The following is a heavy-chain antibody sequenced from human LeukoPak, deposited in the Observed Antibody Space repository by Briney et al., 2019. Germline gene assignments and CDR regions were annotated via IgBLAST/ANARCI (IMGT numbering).Heavy chain of an antibody. V-gene: IGHV4-61*01. D-gene: IGHD7-27*01. Sequence: SETLSLTCTVSGGSVSSGSYYWSWIRQPPGKGLEWIGYIYYSGSTNYNPSLKSRFTISVDTSKNQFSLKLSSVTAADTAVYYCARTTPNWGIFDYWGQGTLVTVSS. CDR2: IYYSGST. CDR3: ARTTPNWGIFDY. J-gene: IGHJ4*02. CDR1: GGSVSSGSYY.